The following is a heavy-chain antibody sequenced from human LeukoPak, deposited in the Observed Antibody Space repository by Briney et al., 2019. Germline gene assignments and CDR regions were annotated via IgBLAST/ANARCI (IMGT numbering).Heavy chain of an antibody. D-gene: IGHD1-14*01. V-gene: IGHV4-34*01. Sequence: SETLPLTCAVYGGSFSGHDWSWIRQPPGKGLEWIGEINHSGSTKYNPSLKSRVTISVDRSKSEFSLKLSSVTAADTAVYYCTRLRPLRINRIGQKNPLNYFDYWGQGTLVTVSS. J-gene: IGHJ4*02. CDR2: INHSGST. CDR3: TRLRPLRINRIGQKNPLNYFDY. CDR1: GGSFSGHD.